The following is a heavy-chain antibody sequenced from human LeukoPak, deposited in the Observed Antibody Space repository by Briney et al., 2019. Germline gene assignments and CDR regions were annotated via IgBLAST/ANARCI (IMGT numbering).Heavy chain of an antibody. CDR3: ARRYCGYYYYYGMDV. V-gene: IGHV1-8*01. D-gene: IGHD2-21*02. CDR2: MNPNSGNT. Sequence: GASVKVSCKASGYTFTSYDINWVRQATGQGLEWMGWMNPNSGNTGYAQKFQGRVTMTRNTSISTAYMELSSLRSEDTAVYYCARRYCGYYYYYGMDVWGQGTTVTVSS. CDR1: GYTFTSYD. J-gene: IGHJ6*02.